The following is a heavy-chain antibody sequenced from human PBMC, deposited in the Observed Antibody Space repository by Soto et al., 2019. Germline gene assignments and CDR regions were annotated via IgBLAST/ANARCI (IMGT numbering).Heavy chain of an antibody. CDR2: INSDGSST. Sequence: GGSLRLACASSGFTFSSYWMHWVRQAPGKGLVWVSRINSDGSSTSYADSVKGRFTISRDNAKNTLYLQMNSLRAEDTAVYYCARGSPFYSSGWYAGFDYWGQGTLVTVSS. D-gene: IGHD6-19*01. J-gene: IGHJ4*02. V-gene: IGHV3-74*01. CDR3: ARGSPFYSSGWYAGFDY. CDR1: GFTFSSYW.